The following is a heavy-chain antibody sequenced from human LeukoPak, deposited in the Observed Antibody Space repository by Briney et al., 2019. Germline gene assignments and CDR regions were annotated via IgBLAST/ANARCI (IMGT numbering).Heavy chain of an antibody. V-gene: IGHV4-61*02. CDR3: AREGYDILTGYYSSFDY. CDR1: GGSISSGSYY. J-gene: IGHJ4*02. Sequence: PSETLSLTCTVSGGSISSGSYYWSWIRQPAGKGLEWLGRIYTSGSTNYNPSLKSRVTISVDTSKNQCSLKRSSVTAADTAVYYCAREGYDILTGYYSSFDYWGQGTLVTVSS. D-gene: IGHD3-9*01. CDR2: IYTSGST.